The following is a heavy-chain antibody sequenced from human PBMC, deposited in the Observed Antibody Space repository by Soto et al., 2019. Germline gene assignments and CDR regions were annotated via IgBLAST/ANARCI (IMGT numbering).Heavy chain of an antibody. CDR3: TTYYCGAGAY. D-gene: IGHD3-10*01. J-gene: IGHJ4*02. CDR1: GFTFNDAW. V-gene: IGHV3-15*01. CDR2: IMSKTAGGAL. Sequence: EVQLVESGGGLVKPGGSLRLSCAASGFTFNDAWMSWVRQAPGKGLEWVARIMSKTAGGALTYATSAKDRFIISRDDSKTPLYLQMNSLKTDDTAVYYCTTYYCGAGAYWGQGTLVTVSS.